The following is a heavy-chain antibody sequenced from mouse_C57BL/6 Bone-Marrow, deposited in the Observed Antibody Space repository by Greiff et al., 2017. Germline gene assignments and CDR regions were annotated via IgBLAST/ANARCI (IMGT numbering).Heavy chain of an antibody. CDR3: AKTAQIAY. Sequence: EVKLVESGGGLVKPGGSLKLSCAASGFTFSDYGMHWVRQAPEKGLEWVAYISSGSSTIYYADTVKGRFTISRDNAKNTLFLQMTSLRSEDTAMYYCAKTAQIAYWGQGTLVTVSA. J-gene: IGHJ3*01. CDR1: GFTFSDYG. D-gene: IGHD3-2*02. V-gene: IGHV5-17*01. CDR2: ISSGSSTI.